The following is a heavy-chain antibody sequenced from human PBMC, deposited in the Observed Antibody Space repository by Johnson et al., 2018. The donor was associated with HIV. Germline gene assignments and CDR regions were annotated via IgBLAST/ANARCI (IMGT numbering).Heavy chain of an antibody. Sequence: VQLVESGGGLVQPGGSLRLSCAASGFTFSSYWMSWVRQAPGKGLEWVANIKQDGSEKYYVDSVKGRFTISRDNAKNSLYLQMNNLRAEDTAVYYCARDQRHIAAAGPPDAFDIWGQGTMVTVSS. CDR1: GFTFSSYW. D-gene: IGHD6-13*01. J-gene: IGHJ3*02. CDR2: IKQDGSEK. CDR3: ARDQRHIAAAGPPDAFDI. V-gene: IGHV3-7*05.